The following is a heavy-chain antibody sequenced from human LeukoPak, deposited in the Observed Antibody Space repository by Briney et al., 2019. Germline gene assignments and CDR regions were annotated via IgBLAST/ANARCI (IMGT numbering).Heavy chain of an antibody. CDR1: GGSISSYY. J-gene: IGHJ4*02. Sequence: SETLSLTCTVSGGSISSYYWSWIRQPPGKGLEWIGHIYYSGSTNYNPSLKSRVTISVDTSKNQFSLKLSSVTAADTAVYYCARAMVWFGESEFDYWGQGTLVTVSS. V-gene: IGHV4-59*01. D-gene: IGHD3-10*01. CDR2: IYYSGST. CDR3: ARAMVWFGESEFDY.